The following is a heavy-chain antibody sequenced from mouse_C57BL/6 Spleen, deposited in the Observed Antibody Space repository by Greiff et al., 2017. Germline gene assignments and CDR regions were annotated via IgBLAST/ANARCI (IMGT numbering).Heavy chain of an antibody. CDR3: AIWDSDY. CDR2: INPNNGGT. CDR1: GYTFTDYY. J-gene: IGHJ2*01. V-gene: IGHV1-26*01. D-gene: IGHD4-1*01. Sequence: EVKLQQSGPELVKPGASVKISCKASGYTFTDYYMNWVKQSHGKSLEWIGDINPNNGGTSYNQKFKGKATLTVDKSSSTAYMELRSLTSEDSAVYYCAIWDSDYWGQGTTLTVSS.